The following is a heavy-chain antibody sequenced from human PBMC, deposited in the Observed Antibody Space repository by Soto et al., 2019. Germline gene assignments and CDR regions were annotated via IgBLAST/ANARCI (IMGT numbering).Heavy chain of an antibody. V-gene: IGHV3-23*01. CDR3: AKEQKWANWRYGMDV. Sequence: EVQLLETGGGLVQPGGSLRLSCAASGFTFSSYAMSWVRQAPGKGLEWVSAISGSGGSTYYADSVKGRFTISRDNSKSTVYLQMNSLRAEDTAVYYCAKEQKWANWRYGMDVWGQGTTVTVSS. J-gene: IGHJ6*02. CDR2: ISGSGGST. CDR1: GFTFSSYA. D-gene: IGHD1-26*01.